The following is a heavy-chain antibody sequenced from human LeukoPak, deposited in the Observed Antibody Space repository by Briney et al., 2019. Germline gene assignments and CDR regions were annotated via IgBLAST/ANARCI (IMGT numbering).Heavy chain of an antibody. V-gene: IGHV3-20*04. D-gene: IGHD3-10*01. J-gene: IGHJ4*02. Sequence: VGSLRHSRAAPGFTLAKYGISRVRQTPRKGLGWVSGINWNGGSTGYADSVKGRFTISRDNAKNSLYLQMNSLRAEDPALYYCARVLRFRGFDYWGQGPLVTVSS. CDR2: INWNGGST. CDR1: GFTLAKYG. CDR3: ARVLRFRGFDY.